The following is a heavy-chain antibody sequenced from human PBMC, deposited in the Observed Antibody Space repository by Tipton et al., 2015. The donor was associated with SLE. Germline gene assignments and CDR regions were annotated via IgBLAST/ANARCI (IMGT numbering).Heavy chain of an antibody. J-gene: IGHJ6*03. CDR3: ARDWCSSTSCYGYYYMDV. D-gene: IGHD2-2*01. V-gene: IGHV4-39*07. CDR1: GGSISSSSYY. CDR2: IYYSGST. Sequence: TLSLTCTVSGGSISSSSYYWGWIRQPPGKGLEWIGSIYYSGSTYYNPSLKSRVTISVDTSKNQFSPKLSSVTAADTAVYYCARDWCSSTSCYGYYYMDVWGKGTTVTVSS.